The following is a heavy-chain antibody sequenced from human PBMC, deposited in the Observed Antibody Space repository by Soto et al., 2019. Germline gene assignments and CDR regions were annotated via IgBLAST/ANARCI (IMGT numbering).Heavy chain of an antibody. CDR3: ARDRQSSGWLDAFDI. V-gene: IGHV3-53*04. CDR2: IFTGGST. CDR1: GFTVSSNY. J-gene: IGHJ3*02. D-gene: IGHD6-19*01. Sequence: EAQLVESGGGLVQPGGSLRLSCAASGFTVSSNYMSWVRQAPGKGLEWVSVIFTGGSTYYADSVKGRFTISRHSSMNTVYLQMDSLRAEDTAVYYCARDRQSSGWLDAFDIWGQGTMVTVSS.